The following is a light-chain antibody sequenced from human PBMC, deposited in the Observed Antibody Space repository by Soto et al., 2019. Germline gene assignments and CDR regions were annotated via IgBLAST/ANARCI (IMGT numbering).Light chain of an antibody. CDR1: QSVSSY. Sequence: EIVLTQSPATLSLSPGERTTLSCSASQSVSSYLAWYQQKPGQAPRLLIYDASNRATGIPARFSGSWSGTDFTLTINSLEPEDFAVYYCQQRSNWLITFGQGTRLEIK. J-gene: IGKJ5*01. CDR3: QQRSNWLIT. CDR2: DAS. V-gene: IGKV3-11*01.